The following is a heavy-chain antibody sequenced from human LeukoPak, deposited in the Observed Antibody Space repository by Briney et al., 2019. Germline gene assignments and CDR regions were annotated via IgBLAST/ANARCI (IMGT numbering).Heavy chain of an antibody. CDR2: VYPGDSDA. CDR1: GYKFISHW. Sequence: GESLKISCKASGYKFISHWIAWVRQTPAKGLEWMGIVYPGDSDARYSPSFEGQVTISADKSTSTAYLQWSSLKASDSAMYYCATNVGYYFDFWGQGTLVTVSS. J-gene: IGHJ4*02. CDR3: ATNVGYYFDF. V-gene: IGHV5-51*01. D-gene: IGHD3-22*01.